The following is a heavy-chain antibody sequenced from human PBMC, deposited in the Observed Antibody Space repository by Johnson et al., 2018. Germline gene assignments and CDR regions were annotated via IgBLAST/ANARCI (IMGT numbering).Heavy chain of an antibody. J-gene: IGHJ4*02. CDR1: GFTFNRYA. CDR3: ARVRGISGREEPDEY. Sequence: QVQLVQSGGGVVQXGKSXRLXCAASGFTFNRYAMHWVRQAPGKGLEWVAGISYEGNNKFYADSVKGRFTISRDNSKNTVYLQMNSVRRDDMAVYYCARVRGISGREEPDEYWGQGTLVTVSS. D-gene: IGHD6-19*01. V-gene: IGHV3-30-3*01. CDR2: ISYEGNNK.